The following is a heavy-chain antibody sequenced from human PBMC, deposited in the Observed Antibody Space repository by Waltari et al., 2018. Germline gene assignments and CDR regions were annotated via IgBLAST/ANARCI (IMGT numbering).Heavy chain of an antibody. V-gene: IGHV3-74*01. J-gene: IGHJ3*02. CDR3: VRGINHAFDI. Sequence: EVKLVESGGGSVQPGGSLRLSCAASGFTFMHWVRQAPGKGLVWVSRIDGNGGGTGYADSVKGRFTISRDNAKNTLYLQMNSLRAEDTAVYYCVRGINHAFDIWGQGTMVTVSS. CDR2: IDGNGGGT. CDR1: GFTF.